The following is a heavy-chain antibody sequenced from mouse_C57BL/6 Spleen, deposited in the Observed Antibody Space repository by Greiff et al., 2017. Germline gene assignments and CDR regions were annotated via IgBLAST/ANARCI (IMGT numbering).Heavy chain of an antibody. J-gene: IGHJ4*01. Sequence: VQLQQSGAELVRPGASVTLSCKASGYTFTAYEMHWVKQTPVHGLEWIGAFDPETGGTAYNQKFKGKAILTADKSSSPAYMALRSLTSEDSAVDYYTRSLSNYVGYAMDYWGQGTSVTVAS. V-gene: IGHV1-15*01. CDR2: FDPETGGT. D-gene: IGHD2-5*01. CDR3: TRSLSNYVGYAMDY. CDR1: GYTFTAYE.